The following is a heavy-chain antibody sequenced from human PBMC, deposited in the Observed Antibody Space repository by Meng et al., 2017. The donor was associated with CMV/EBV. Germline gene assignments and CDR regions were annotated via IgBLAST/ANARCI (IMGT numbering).Heavy chain of an antibody. Sequence: GGSLRLSCAASGLTFSSYAMHWVRQAPGKGLEWVAVISYDGSNKYYADSVKGRFTISRDNSKNTLYLQMNSLRAEDTAVYYCARDSSRRNDFWSGSGQGYFDLWGRGTLVTVSS. CDR3: ARDSSRRNDFWSGSGQGYFDL. D-gene: IGHD3-3*01. CDR1: GLTFSSYA. J-gene: IGHJ2*01. V-gene: IGHV3-30*04. CDR2: ISYDGSNK.